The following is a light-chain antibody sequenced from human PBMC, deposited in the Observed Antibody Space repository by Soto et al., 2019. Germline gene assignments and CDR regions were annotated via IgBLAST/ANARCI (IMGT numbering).Light chain of an antibody. CDR3: QQLNSL. J-gene: IGKJ5*01. CDR2: AAS. Sequence: IQLTQSPSSLSASVGDRVTITCRASQGISSYLAWYQQKPGKAPKLLIYAASTLQSGVPSRFSGSGSGTDFPLTISSLQPEDFATYYCQQLNSLFGQGTRLEIK. V-gene: IGKV1-9*01. CDR1: QGISSY.